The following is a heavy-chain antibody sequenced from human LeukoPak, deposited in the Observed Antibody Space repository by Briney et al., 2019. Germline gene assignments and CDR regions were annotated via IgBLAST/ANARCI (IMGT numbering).Heavy chain of an antibody. CDR3: ARAIVGATRDYYYYYGMDV. CDR2: ISAYNGNT. CDR1: GYTFTSYG. V-gene: IGHV1-18*01. D-gene: IGHD1-26*01. Sequence: GASVKVSCKASGYTFTSYGISWVRQAPGQGLEWMGWISAYNGNTNYAQKLQGRVTMTTDTSTSTAYMELRSLRSDDTAVYYCARAIVGATRDYYYYYGMDVWGQGTTVTVSS. J-gene: IGHJ6*02.